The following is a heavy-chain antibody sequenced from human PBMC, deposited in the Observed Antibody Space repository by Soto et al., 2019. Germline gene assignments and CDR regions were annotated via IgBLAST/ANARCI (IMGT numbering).Heavy chain of an antibody. CDR3: ARDPGGARGFDF. D-gene: IGHD3-10*01. V-gene: IGHV1-18*01. Sequence: QVQLMQSGPEVKKPGASVKVSCKASGYPFTVFGISWVRQAPGQGLEWMGRMSPYNGHTNYAQKLQGRVTMTPDTSTSTAYMELRSLRSDDTAVYYCARDPGGARGFDFWGQGTLVTVSS. J-gene: IGHJ5*01. CDR1: GYPFTVFG. CDR2: MSPYNGHT.